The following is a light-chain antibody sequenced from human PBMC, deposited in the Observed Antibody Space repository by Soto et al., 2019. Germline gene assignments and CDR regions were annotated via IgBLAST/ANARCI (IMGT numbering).Light chain of an antibody. J-gene: IGKJ1*01. V-gene: IGKV1-39*01. CDR3: QQSYTTPPT. Sequence: DIQMTQSPSSLSASVGDRVTITCRARQSISSCLNWYQQKPGKAPKLLIYAASSLQSGVPSRFSGSGSGTDFTLTISSLQPEDFATYYCQQSYTTPPTFGQGTKVEIK. CDR2: AAS. CDR1: QSISSC.